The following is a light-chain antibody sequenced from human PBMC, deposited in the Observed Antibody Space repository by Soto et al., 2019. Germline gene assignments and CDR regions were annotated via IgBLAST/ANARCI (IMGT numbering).Light chain of an antibody. CDR2: DVV. CDR1: SSDVGGFNS. Sequence: QSALTQPASVSGSPGQSITISRTETSSDVGGFNSVSWYQLRPGTAPKLILYDVVDRPSGVSYRFSGSKSGNTASLTISGLQAADEADYFCSSYTSTMTNVFGSGTKVTVL. CDR3: SSYTSTMTNV. J-gene: IGLJ1*01. V-gene: IGLV2-14*03.